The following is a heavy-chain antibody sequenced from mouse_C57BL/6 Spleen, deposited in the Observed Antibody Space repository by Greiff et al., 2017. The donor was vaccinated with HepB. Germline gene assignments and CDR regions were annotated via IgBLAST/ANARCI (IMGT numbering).Heavy chain of an antibody. J-gene: IGHJ2*01. V-gene: IGHV1-61*01. CDR3: ERGYFFDY. CDR1: GYTFTSYW. CDR2: IYPSDSET. Sequence: QVQLQQPGAELVRPGSSVKLSCKASGYTFTSYWMDWVKQRPGQGLEWIGNIYPSDSETHYNQKFKDKATLTVDKSASTAYMQLSSLTSEDSAVYYCERGYFFDYWGQGTTLTVSS.